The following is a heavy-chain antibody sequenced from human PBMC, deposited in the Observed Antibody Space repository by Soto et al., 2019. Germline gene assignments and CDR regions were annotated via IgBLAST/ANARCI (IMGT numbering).Heavy chain of an antibody. J-gene: IGHJ4*02. D-gene: IGHD1-1*01. CDR1: GYGFTTYG. CDR3: ARGRYGDY. V-gene: IGHV1-18*01. CDR2: ISAHNGNT. Sequence: QVHLVQSGAEVKKPGDSVKVSCKGSGYGFTTYGITWVRQAPGQGLEWMAWISAHNGNTNYAQKLQGRVTVTRDTSTSTAYMELRSLRSDDTALYYCARGRYGDYWGQGALVTVSS.